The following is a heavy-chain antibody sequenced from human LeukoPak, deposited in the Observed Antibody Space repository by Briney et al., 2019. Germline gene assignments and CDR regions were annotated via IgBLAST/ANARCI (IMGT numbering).Heavy chain of an antibody. CDR2: INHSGST. D-gene: IGHD2-2*01. J-gene: IGHJ4*02. V-gene: IGHV4-34*01. Sequence: SETLSLTCAVYGGSFSGYYWSWIRQPPGKGLKWIGEINHSGSTNYNPSLKSRVTISVDTSKNQFSLKLSSVTAADTAVYYCARDAVVVPAAIEAAFDYWGQGTLVTVSS. CDR3: ARDAVVVPAAIEAAFDY. CDR1: GGSFSGYY.